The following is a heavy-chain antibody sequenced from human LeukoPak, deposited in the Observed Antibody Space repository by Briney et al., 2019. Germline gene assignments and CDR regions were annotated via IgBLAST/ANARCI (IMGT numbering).Heavy chain of an antibody. CDR3: ARDYYDSSGYWAPDAFDI. D-gene: IGHD3-22*01. CDR2: ISYDGSNK. V-gene: IGHV3-30-3*01. Sequence: GGSLGLSCAASGFTFSSYAMHWVRQAPGKGLEWVAVISYDGSNKYYADSVKGRFTISRDNSKNTLYLQMNSLRAEDTAVYYCARDYYDSSGYWAPDAFDIWGQGTMVTVSS. CDR1: GFTFSSYA. J-gene: IGHJ3*02.